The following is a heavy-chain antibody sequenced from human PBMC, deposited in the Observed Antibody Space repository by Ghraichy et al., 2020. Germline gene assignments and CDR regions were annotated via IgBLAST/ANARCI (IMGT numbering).Heavy chain of an antibody. CDR3: ARGGRERPTTGYYYYGMDV. J-gene: IGHJ6*02. D-gene: IGHD1-1*01. Sequence: SETLSLTCAVYGGSFSGYYWSWIRQPPGKGLEWIGEINHSGSTNYNPSLKSRVTISVDTSKNQFSLKLSSVTAADTAVYYCARGGRERPTTGYYYYGMDVWGQGTTVIVSS. CDR1: GGSFSGYY. V-gene: IGHV4-34*01. CDR2: INHSGST.